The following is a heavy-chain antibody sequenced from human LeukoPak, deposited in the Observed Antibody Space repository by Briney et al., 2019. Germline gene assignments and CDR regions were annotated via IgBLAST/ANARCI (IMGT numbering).Heavy chain of an antibody. J-gene: IGHJ4*02. CDR3: ACRGYSYGQDFDY. D-gene: IGHD5-18*01. V-gene: IGHV3-21*01. CDR1: GFTFSSYS. CDR2: ISSSSSYI. Sequence: GSLRLSCAASGFTFSSYSMNWVRQAPGKGLEWVSSISSSSSYIYYADSVKGRFTISRDNAKNSLYLQMNSLRAEDTAVYYCACRGYSYGQDFDYWGQGTLVTVSS.